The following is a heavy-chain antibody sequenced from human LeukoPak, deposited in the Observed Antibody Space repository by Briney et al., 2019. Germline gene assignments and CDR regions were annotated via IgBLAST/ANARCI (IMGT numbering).Heavy chain of an antibody. J-gene: IGHJ4*02. D-gene: IGHD3-22*01. CDR2: IKQDGSEK. CDR1: GLIFSKYW. V-gene: IGHV3-7*01. CDR3: ASVKTYYYDSSGYLDY. Sequence: GGSLRLSCAASGLIFSKYWMTWVRQAPGKGLEWVANIKQDGSEKYYVDSVKGRFTISRDNAKNSLYLQMNSLRAEDTAVYYCASVKTYYYDSSGYLDYWGQGTLVTVSS.